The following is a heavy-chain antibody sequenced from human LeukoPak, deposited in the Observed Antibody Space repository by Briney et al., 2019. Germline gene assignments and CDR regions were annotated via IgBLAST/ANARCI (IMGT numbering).Heavy chain of an antibody. V-gene: IGHV1-18*04. Sequence: ASVKVSCKASGYTFTGYYIHWVRQAPGQGLEWMGWISAYNGNTNYAQKLQGRVTMTTDTSTSTAYMELRSLRSDDTAVYYCARNHLQKDDYWGQGTLVTVSS. CDR1: GYTFTGYY. CDR2: ISAYNGNT. CDR3: ARNHLQKDDY. J-gene: IGHJ4*02.